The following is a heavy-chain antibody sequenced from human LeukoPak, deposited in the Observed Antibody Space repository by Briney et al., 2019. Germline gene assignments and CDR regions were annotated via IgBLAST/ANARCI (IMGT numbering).Heavy chain of an antibody. CDR1: GYTFTSYG. V-gene: IGHV1-18*01. D-gene: IGHD2-2*01. Sequence: ASVKVSCKASGYTFTSYGISWVRQAPGQGLEWMGWISAYNGNTNYAQKLQGRVTMTTDTSTSTAYMELRSLRSDDTAVYYCARALYCSSTSCPRGAFDIWGQGTMVTVSS. CDR3: ARALYCSSTSCPRGAFDI. CDR2: ISAYNGNT. J-gene: IGHJ3*02.